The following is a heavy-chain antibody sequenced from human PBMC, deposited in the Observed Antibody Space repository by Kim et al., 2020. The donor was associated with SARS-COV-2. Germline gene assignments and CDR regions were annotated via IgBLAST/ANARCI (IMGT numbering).Heavy chain of an antibody. CDR3: AREQQQLTYQYFDY. D-gene: IGHD6-13*01. J-gene: IGHJ4*02. V-gene: IGHV1-69*13. CDR1: GGTFSSYA. Sequence: SVKVSCKASGGTFSSYAISWVRQAPGQGLEWMGGIIPIFGTANYAQKFQGRVTITADESTSTAYMELSSLRSGDTAVYYCAREQQQLTYQYFDYWGQGTLVTVSS. CDR2: IIPIFGTA.